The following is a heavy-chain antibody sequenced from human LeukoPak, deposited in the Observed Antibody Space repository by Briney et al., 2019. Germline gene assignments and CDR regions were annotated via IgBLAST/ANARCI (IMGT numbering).Heavy chain of an antibody. Sequence: SGGSLRLSCAASGFTFSSYAMSWVRQAPGKGLEWVSAISGSGGSTYYADSVKGRFTISRDNSKNTLYLQMNSLRAEDTAVYYCAKSPPGSIAVAGTQFSPWGQGTLVTVSS. CDR3: AKSPPGSIAVAGTQFSP. D-gene: IGHD6-19*01. CDR2: ISGSGGST. CDR1: GFTFSSYA. J-gene: IGHJ5*02. V-gene: IGHV3-23*01.